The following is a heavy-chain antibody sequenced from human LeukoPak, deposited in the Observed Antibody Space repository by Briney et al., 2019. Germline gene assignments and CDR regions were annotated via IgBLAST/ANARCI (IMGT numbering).Heavy chain of an antibody. CDR3: ALGLVTDY. CDR2: IYSGGST. J-gene: IGHJ4*02. Sequence: GGSLRLSCAASGFTVSSNFMSWVRQAPGKGLEWVSVIYSGGSTYYVDSVKGRLTISRDNSKNTLYLQMNSPRVEDTAVYYCALGLVTDYWGQGTLVTVSS. CDR1: GFTVSSNF. D-gene: IGHD3-9*01. V-gene: IGHV3-66*01.